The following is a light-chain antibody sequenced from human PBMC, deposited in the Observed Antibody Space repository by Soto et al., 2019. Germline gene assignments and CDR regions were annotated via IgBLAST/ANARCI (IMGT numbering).Light chain of an antibody. CDR2: QDN. J-gene: IGLJ3*02. V-gene: IGLV6-57*04. CDR3: QSFDSNDWV. CDR1: SGSIAHNY. Sequence: NFMLTQPHSVSESPGKTVTISCTRSSGSIAHNYVQWYQQRPGSAPTTMIYQDNHRASGVADRFSGSIDSSSNSASLTISGLKNEDEADYYCQSFDSNDWVFGGGTKVTVL.